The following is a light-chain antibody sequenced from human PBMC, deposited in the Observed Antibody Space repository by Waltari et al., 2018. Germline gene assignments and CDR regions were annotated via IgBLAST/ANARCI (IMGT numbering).Light chain of an antibody. CDR1: QSVSRY. V-gene: IGKV3-11*01. CDR2: DTF. CDR3: LHRSNWPPLFT. Sequence: EIVLTQSPFTLSLSPGERATLSCRASQSVSRYLAWYQQNPGQAPRLLIYDTFSRASGIPARFSGSGSGTDFTLTISSLEPEDFAVYYCLHRSNWPPLFTFGPGTKVDIK. J-gene: IGKJ3*01.